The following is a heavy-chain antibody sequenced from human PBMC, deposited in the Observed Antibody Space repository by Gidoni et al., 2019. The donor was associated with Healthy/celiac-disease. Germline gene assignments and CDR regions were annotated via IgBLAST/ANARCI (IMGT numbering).Heavy chain of an antibody. CDR2: ISSSSSYT. Sequence: QVQLVQSGGGWVKPGVSLRLSCAASGFTFSDYNISWIRQAPGKGLEWVSYISSSSSYTNYADSVKGRFTISRDNAKNSLYLQMNSLRAEDTAVYYCARSVVVAATSNYYYYYGMDVWGQGTTVTVSS. CDR1: GFTFSDYN. V-gene: IGHV3-11*05. D-gene: IGHD2-15*01. CDR3: ARSVVVAATSNYYYYYGMDV. J-gene: IGHJ6*02.